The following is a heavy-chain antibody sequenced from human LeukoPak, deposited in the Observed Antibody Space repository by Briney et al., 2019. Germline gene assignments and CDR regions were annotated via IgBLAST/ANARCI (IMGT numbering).Heavy chain of an antibody. CDR3: VRDLWGLDY. V-gene: IGHV3-64D*06. D-gene: IGHD1-26*01. J-gene: IGHJ4*02. Sequence: PGGSLRLSCAAPGFTFSSYGMHWVRQAPGKGLEYLAIMGGDGVTAYFEDSVKGRFTVSRDISKNTLYLQMTNLRPEDTAVYYCVRDLWGLDYWGQGALVTVSS. CDR2: MGGDGVTA. CDR1: GFTFSSYG.